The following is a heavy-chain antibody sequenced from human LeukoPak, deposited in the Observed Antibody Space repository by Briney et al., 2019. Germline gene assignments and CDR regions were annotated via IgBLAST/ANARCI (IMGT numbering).Heavy chain of an antibody. Sequence: SETLSLTCTVSDGFITNYYWSWVRQPPGKGLEFTGYVHYSGTTNYNPSLRSRVTISIDTSKKHFFLKLNSVTAADTAVYYCARIAAPIWGQGTMVTVSS. J-gene: IGHJ3*02. D-gene: IGHD6-13*01. V-gene: IGHV4-59*01. CDR2: VHYSGTT. CDR3: ARIAAPI. CDR1: DGFITNYY.